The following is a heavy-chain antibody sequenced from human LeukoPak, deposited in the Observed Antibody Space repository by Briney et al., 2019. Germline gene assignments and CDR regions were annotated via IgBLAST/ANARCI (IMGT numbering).Heavy chain of an antibody. CDR3: ARGRGSRWVRLFGP. V-gene: IGHV1-8*01. CDR1: GYTFTSYD. D-gene: IGHD6-13*01. CDR2: MNPNSGNT. Sequence: ASVKVSCRASGYTFTSYDINWVRQATGQGLEWMGWMNPNSGNTGYAQKFQGRVTMTRNTSISTVYMELSSLRSEDTAVYHCARGRGSRWVRLFGPRGQGTPVTVPS. J-gene: IGHJ5*02.